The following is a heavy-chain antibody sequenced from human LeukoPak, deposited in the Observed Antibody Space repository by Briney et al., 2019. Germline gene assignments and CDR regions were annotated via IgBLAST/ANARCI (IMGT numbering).Heavy chain of an antibody. D-gene: IGHD1-20*01. J-gene: IGHJ5*02. CDR2: ISAGNGYT. Sequence: GASVKVSCKASGYTFTSYAMHWVRQAPGQRLEWMGWISAGNGYTKYSQRFQGRVTITRDTSASTAYMELSSLRSEDTAVYYCARERIVTGFDPWGQGTLVTVSS. V-gene: IGHV1-3*01. CDR1: GYTFTSYA. CDR3: ARERIVTGFDP.